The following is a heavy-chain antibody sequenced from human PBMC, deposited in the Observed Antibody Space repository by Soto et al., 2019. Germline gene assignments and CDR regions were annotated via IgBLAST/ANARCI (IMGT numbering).Heavy chain of an antibody. CDR2: ISWNSGSI. V-gene: IGHV3-9*01. Sequence: EVQLVESGGGLVQPGRSLRLSCAASGFTFDDYAMHWVRQAPGKGLEWVSGISWNSGSIGYADSVKGRFTISRDNAKNSLYLQMNSLRAEDTALYYCAKDINPLGRAFDYWGQGTLVTVSS. CDR3: AKDINPLGRAFDY. J-gene: IGHJ4*02. D-gene: IGHD1-26*01. CDR1: GFTFDDYA.